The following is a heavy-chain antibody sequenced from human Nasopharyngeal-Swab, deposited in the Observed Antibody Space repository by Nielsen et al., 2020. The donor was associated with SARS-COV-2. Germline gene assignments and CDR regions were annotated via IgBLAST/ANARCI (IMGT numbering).Heavy chain of an antibody. J-gene: IGHJ6*03. CDR2: ISGCGGST. CDR1: GFTFSSYA. Sequence: GESLKISCAASGFTFSSYAMSWVRQAPGKGLEWVSTISGCGGSTYYADSVKGRFTISRDNSKNTLYLQMTSLRAEDTAVYYCAKKGSCSSTSCYYYDYYYMDVWGKGTTVTVSS. D-gene: IGHD2-2*01. V-gene: IGHV3-23*01. CDR3: AKKGSCSSTSCYYYDYYYMDV.